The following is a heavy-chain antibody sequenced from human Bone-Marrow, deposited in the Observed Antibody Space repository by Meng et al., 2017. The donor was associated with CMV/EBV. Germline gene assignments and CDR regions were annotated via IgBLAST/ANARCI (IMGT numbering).Heavy chain of an antibody. CDR2: ISWNSGSI. D-gene: IGHD2-2*02. CDR1: GFTFDDYA. Sequence: SLKISCAASGFTFDDYAMHWVRQAPGKGLEWVSGISWNSGSIGYADSVKGRFTISRDNSKNTLYLQMNSLRAEDTAVYYCARDSVGYCSSTSCYSSAAFDIWGQGTMVTVSS. V-gene: IGHV3-9*01. CDR3: ARDSVGYCSSTSCYSSAAFDI. J-gene: IGHJ3*02.